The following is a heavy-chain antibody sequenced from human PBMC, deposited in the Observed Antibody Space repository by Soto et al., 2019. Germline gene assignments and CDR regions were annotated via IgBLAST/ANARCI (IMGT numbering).Heavy chain of an antibody. CDR1: GGSISTDHYH. J-gene: IGHJ6*02. D-gene: IGHD2-21*02. CDR3: AREDDGGDRDYYGLDV. V-gene: IGHV4-30-4*01. CDR2: IHYSGSN. Sequence: QVQLQESGPGLVRPSQTLSLTCTVSGGSISTDHYHWTWIRQAPGKGLEWIGYIHYSGSNQFNPSLQSRVSMSVGTSKNLFSLRLSSVTAADTAVYFCAREDDGGDRDYYGLDVWGQGTTVTVSS.